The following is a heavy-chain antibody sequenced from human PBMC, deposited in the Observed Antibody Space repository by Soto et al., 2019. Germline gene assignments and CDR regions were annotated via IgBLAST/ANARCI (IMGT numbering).Heavy chain of an antibody. Sequence: SVNLSCKASGGTFSSYPISLVRHTNGKGIEWMRRIIPILGIANYAQKFQGRVTITADKSTSTAYMELSSLRSEDTAVYYCAGFEYSSSPRGKYWFDPWGQGTLVTLSS. CDR2: IIPILGIA. D-gene: IGHD6-6*01. J-gene: IGHJ5*02. CDR3: AGFEYSSSPRGKYWFDP. CDR1: GGTFSSYP. V-gene: IGHV1-69*02.